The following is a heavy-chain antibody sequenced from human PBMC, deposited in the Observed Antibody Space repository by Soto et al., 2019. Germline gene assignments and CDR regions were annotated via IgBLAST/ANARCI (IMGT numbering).Heavy chain of an antibody. J-gene: IGHJ6*02. CDR1: GFTFSSYA. V-gene: IGHV3-23*01. Sequence: PGGSLRLACAASGFTFSSYAMIWVRQAPGKGLEWVSAISGSGGSTYYADSVKGRFTISRDNSKNTLYLQMNSLRAEDTAVYYCAKDILFYYYYGMDVWGQGTTVTVSS. CDR2: ISGSGGST. CDR3: AKDILFYYYYGMDV. D-gene: IGHD3-9*01.